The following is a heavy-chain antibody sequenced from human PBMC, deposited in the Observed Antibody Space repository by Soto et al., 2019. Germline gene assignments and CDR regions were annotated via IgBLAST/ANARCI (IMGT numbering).Heavy chain of an antibody. D-gene: IGHD6-13*01. CDR3: ASRIAAAGTVYYYGMDV. V-gene: IGHV1-69*13. CDR2: IIPIFGTA. J-gene: IGHJ6*04. CDR1: GYGLSVYA. Sequence: SSVKRDCKGAGYGLSVYAVSCVRQAPGQGLEWMGGIIPIFGTANYAQKFQGRVTITADESTSTAYMELSSLRSEDTAVYYCASRIAAAGTVYYYGMDVWGKGTTVTVSS.